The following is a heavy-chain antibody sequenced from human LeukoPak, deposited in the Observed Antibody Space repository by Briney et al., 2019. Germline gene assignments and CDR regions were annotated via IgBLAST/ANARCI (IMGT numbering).Heavy chain of an antibody. CDR1: GGSMSSYI. CDR2: IYYSGST. D-gene: IGHD2-21*02. V-gene: IGHV4-59*01. J-gene: IGHJ4*02. CDR3: ARWESCGGDCYSDY. Sequence: PAETLSLTCAVSGGSMSSYIWSWIRQPPGKGLEWIGYIYYSGSTNYNPSLKSRVTISVDTSKNQFSLKLSSVTAADTAVYHCARWESCGGDCYSDYWGQGTLVTVSS.